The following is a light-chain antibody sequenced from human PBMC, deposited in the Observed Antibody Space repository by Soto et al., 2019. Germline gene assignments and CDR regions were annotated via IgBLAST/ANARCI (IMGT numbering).Light chain of an antibody. J-gene: IGKJ3*01. V-gene: IGKV3-20*01. CDR2: GSS. Sequence: ESVLTQSPGTLSLSPGERATLSCRASQSVSSSYLAWYQQKPGQAPRLLIYGSSSRATGIPVRFSGSGSGTDFTLPISRLEPEDFSVYYCQQDGSSLFTFGPRNKVDI. CDR3: QQDGSSLFT. CDR1: QSVSSSY.